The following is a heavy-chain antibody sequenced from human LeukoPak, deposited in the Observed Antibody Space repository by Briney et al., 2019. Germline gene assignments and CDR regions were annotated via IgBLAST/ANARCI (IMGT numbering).Heavy chain of an antibody. CDR3: ASRVSRQQLVLRAFDI. V-gene: IGHV4-34*01. CDR1: GGSFSGYY. Sequence: PSETLSLTRAVYGGSFSGYYWCWIRQPPGKGLEWIGEINHSGSTNYNPSLKSRVTISVDTSKNQFSLKLSSVTAADTAVYYCASRVSRQQLVLRAFDIWGQGTMVTVSS. J-gene: IGHJ3*02. CDR2: INHSGST. D-gene: IGHD6-13*01.